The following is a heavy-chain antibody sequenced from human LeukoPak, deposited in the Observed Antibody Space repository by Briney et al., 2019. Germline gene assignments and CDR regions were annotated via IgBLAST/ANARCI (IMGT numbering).Heavy chain of an antibody. D-gene: IGHD2-8*01. CDR2: IDPSGGST. V-gene: IGHV1-46*01. CDR3: ARGPFCTNGVCYYYYYMDV. J-gene: IGHJ6*03. CDR1: GYTFTSYY. Sequence: ASVKVSCKASGYTFTSYYMHWVRQAPGQGLEWMGIIDPSGGSTSYAQKFQGRVTMTRDMSTSTVYMELSSLRSEDTAVYYCARGPFCTNGVCYYYYYMDVWGKGTTVTVSS.